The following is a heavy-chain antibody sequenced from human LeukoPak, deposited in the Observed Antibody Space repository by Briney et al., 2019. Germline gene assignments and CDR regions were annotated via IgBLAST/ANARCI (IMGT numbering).Heavy chain of an antibody. Sequence: SESLSLTCTVSGRSITTYYWGWVRQPPRKGLEWIGYIFYTGSTNYNPSLKSRVTMSVDTSKNQLSLRRSAVTAADTAVYYCARARIGWFDPWGQGTLVTVSS. D-gene: IGHD3-10*01. CDR1: GRSITTYY. V-gene: IGHV4-59*08. CDR3: ARARIGWFDP. J-gene: IGHJ5*02. CDR2: IFYTGST.